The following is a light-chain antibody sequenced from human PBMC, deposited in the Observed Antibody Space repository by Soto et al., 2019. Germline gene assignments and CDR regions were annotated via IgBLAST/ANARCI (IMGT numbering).Light chain of an antibody. J-gene: IGKJ5*01. CDR2: GAS. Sequence: EIVMTQSPVTLSVSPGERATLSCRASQSVSSFLAWYQQKPGQAPSLLIYGASSRATGIPDRFSGSGSGTDFTLTISRLEPEDFAVYYCQQYGSFPITFGQGTRLEIK. CDR3: QQYGSFPIT. V-gene: IGKV3-20*01. CDR1: QSVSSF.